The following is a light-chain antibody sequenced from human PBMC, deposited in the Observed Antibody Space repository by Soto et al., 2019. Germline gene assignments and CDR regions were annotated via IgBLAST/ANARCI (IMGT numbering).Light chain of an antibody. Sequence: QSVLTQPPSVSAAPGQKVTISCSGSSSNIGNNYVSWYQHFPGTAPKLLIYGNSKRPSGTPDRFSGSKSGTSATLGITGLQSGDEADYYCATRDNSLRTGVFGGGTKLTVL. CDR3: ATRDNSLRTGV. CDR2: GNS. CDR1: SSNIGNNY. J-gene: IGLJ3*02. V-gene: IGLV1-51*01.